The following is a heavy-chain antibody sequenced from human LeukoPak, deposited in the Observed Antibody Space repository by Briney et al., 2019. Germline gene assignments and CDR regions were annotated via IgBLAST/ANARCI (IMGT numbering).Heavy chain of an antibody. J-gene: IGHJ4*02. CDR3: ARGLRWSPPDY. CDR1: GGSISSHY. V-gene: IGHV4-59*11. CDR2: IYYSGST. D-gene: IGHD4-23*01. Sequence: SETLSLTCTVSGGSISSHYWSWIRQPPGKGQEWIGYIYYSGSTNYNPSLKSRVTISVDTSKNQFSLKLSSVTAADTAVYYCARGLRWSPPDYWGQGTLVTVSS.